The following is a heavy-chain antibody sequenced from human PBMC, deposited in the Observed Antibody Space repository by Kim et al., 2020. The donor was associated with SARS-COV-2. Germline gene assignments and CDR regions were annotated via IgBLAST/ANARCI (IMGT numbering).Heavy chain of an antibody. D-gene: IGHD5-12*01. CDR1: GGSISSYY. Sequence: SETLSLTCTVSGGSISSYYWSWIRQPPGKGLEWIGYIYYSGSTNYNPSLKSRVTISVDTSKNQFSLKLSSVTAADTAVYYCARVLRGYSGYAQDWGQGTLVTVSS. J-gene: IGHJ4*02. V-gene: IGHV4-59*13. CDR2: IYYSGST. CDR3: ARVLRGYSGYAQD.